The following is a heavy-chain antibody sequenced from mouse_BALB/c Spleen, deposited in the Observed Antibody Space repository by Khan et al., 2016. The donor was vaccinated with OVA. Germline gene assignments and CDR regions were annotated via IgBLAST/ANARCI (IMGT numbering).Heavy chain of an antibody. Sequence: VELVESGPGLVKPSQSLYLTCTASGYTFTSDYVWNLNRPPPENILEWMGNITYSGSTTYNQSFKSRLAISRDTSKNQFYLQFNSVTTEDTATFVSAIRSVWGAGTTGTVAA. J-gene: IGHJ1*01. CDR1: GYTFTSDYV. CDR2: ITYSGST. V-gene: IGHV3-2*02. CDR3: AIRSV.